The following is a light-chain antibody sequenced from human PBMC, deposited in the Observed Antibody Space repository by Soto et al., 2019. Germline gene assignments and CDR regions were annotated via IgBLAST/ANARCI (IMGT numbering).Light chain of an antibody. CDR3: GTWDSSLSAVV. CDR1: SSNIGNNY. Sequence: QSVLTQPPSLSAAPGQKVTISCSGSSSNIGNNYVDWYQQLPGTAPKLLIYENNKRPSGIPDRLSGSKSGTSATLGITGLQTGDEADYYCGTWDSSLSAVVFGGGNKVTVL. CDR2: ENN. J-gene: IGLJ2*01. V-gene: IGLV1-51*02.